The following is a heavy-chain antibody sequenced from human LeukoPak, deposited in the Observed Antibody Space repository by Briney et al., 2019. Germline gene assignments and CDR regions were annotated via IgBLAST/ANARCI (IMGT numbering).Heavy chain of an antibody. CDR2: VNPNSGGT. J-gene: IGHJ4*02. V-gene: IGHV1-2*02. CDR3: AITYSGSYPDY. CDR1: GYTFTGYQ. D-gene: IGHD1-26*01. Sequence: ASVKVSCKASGYTFTGYQMYWVRQAPGQRLEWMGWVNPNSGGTNYAQKFQGRVTMTRDTSISTAYMELSRLRSDDTALYYCAITYSGSYPDYWGQGTLVTVSS.